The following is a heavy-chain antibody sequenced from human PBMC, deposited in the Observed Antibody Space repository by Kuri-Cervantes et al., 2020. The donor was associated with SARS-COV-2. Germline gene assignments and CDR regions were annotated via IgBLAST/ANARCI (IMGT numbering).Heavy chain of an antibody. J-gene: IGHJ2*01. V-gene: IGHV4-34*01. CDR3: ARGFSAVVVAHWYFDL. CDR1: GGSFSGYY. Sequence: SQTLSLTCAVYGGSFSGYYWSWIRQPPGKGLEWIGEINRSGSTNYNPSLKSRVTISVDTSKNQFSLKLSSVTAADTAVYYCARGFSAVVVAHWYFDLWGRGTLVTVSS. CDR2: INRSGST. D-gene: IGHD3-22*01.